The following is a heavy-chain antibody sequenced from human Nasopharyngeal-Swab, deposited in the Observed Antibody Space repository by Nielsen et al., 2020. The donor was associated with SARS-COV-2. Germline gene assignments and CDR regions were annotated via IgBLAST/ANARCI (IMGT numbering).Heavy chain of an antibody. J-gene: IGHJ4*02. Sequence: GSLRLSCTVSGGSISSYYWSWIRQPPGKGLEWIGYIYYSGSTNYNPSLKSRVTISVDTSKNQFSLKLSPVTAADTAVYYCARLSSWYLRNYYFDYWGQGTLVTVSS. D-gene: IGHD6-13*01. V-gene: IGHV4-59*01. CDR2: IYYSGST. CDR1: GGSISSYY. CDR3: ARLSSWYLRNYYFDY.